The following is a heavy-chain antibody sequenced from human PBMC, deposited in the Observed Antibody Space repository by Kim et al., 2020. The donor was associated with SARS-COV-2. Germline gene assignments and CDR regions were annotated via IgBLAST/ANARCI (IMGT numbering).Heavy chain of an antibody. CDR2: IGTAGDT. D-gene: IGHD6-19*01. J-gene: IGHJ6*02. V-gene: IGHV3-13*04. CDR1: GFTFSSYD. CDR3: ARAYVSSGWSGYYGMDV. Sequence: GGSLRLSCAASGFTFSSYDMHWVRQATGKGLEWVSAIGTAGDTYYPGSVKGRFTISRENAKNSLYLQMISLRAGDTAVYYCARAYVSSGWSGYYGMDVWGQGTTVTVSS.